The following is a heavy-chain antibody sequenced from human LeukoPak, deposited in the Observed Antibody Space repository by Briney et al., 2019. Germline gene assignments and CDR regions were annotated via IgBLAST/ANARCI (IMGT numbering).Heavy chain of an antibody. Sequence: SETLSLTCAVYGGSFSGYYWSWIRQPPGKGLEWIGEINHSGSTNYNPSLKSRVTISVDTSKNQFSLKLSSVTAADTAVYYCARRIKVGSNNHYYHSNRFPFDYWGQGTLVTVSS. D-gene: IGHD3-22*01. CDR3: ARRIKVGSNNHYYHSNRFPFDY. V-gene: IGHV4-34*01. CDR1: GGSFSGYY. CDR2: INHSGST. J-gene: IGHJ4*02.